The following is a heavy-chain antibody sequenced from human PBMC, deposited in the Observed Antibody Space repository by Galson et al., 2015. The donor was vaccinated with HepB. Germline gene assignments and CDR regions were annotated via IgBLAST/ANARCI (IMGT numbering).Heavy chain of an antibody. CDR2: ISYDGSNK. CDR3: ARDRGRFLDWLSSFDY. CDR1: GFTFNSYA. D-gene: IGHD3/OR15-3a*01. V-gene: IGHV3-30-3*01. J-gene: IGHJ4*02. Sequence: SLRLSCAASGFTFNSYAMHWVRQAPGKGLEWVAVISYDGSNKYYADSVKGRFTISRDNSKNTLYLQMNSLRAEDTAVYYCARDRGRFLDWLSSFDYWGQGTLVTVSS.